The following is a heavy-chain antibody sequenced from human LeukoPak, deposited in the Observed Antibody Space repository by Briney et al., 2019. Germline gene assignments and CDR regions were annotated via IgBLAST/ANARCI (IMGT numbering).Heavy chain of an antibody. V-gene: IGHV4-38-2*02. CDR3: ATTARITMVRGVNDAFDI. Sequence: PSETLSLTCTVSGYSISSGYYWGWIRQPPGKGLEWIGSIYYSGSTYYNPSLKSRVTISVDTSKNQFSLKLSSVTAADTAVYYCATTARITMVRGVNDAFDIWGQGTMVTISS. D-gene: IGHD3-10*01. CDR1: GYSISSGYY. J-gene: IGHJ3*02. CDR2: IYYSGST.